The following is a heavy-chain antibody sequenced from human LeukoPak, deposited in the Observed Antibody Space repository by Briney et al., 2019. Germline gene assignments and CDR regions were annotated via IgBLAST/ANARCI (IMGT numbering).Heavy chain of an antibody. CDR1: GGSISSGSYY. CDR2: IYTSGST. D-gene: IGHD3-10*01. Sequence: PSQTLSLTCTVSGGSISSGSYYWSWIRQPAGKGLEWIGLIYTSGSTYYNPSLKSRVTISVDTSKNQFSLKLSSVTAADTAVYYCARDPSYGSGSYSAIPNWFDPWGQGTLVTVSS. J-gene: IGHJ5*02. CDR3: ARDPSYGSGSYSAIPNWFDP. V-gene: IGHV4-61*02.